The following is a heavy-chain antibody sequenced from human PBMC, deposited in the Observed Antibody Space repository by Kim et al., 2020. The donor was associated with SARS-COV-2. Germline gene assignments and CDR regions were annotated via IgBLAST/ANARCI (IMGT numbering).Heavy chain of an antibody. CDR3: ARSPRELHYYFDY. V-gene: IGHV6-1*01. J-gene: IGHJ4*02. CDR1: GDSVSSNSAA. D-gene: IGHD1-26*01. CDR2: TYYRSKWYN. Sequence: SQTLSLTCAISGDSVSSNSAAWHWIRQSPSRGLEWLGRTYYRSKWYNDYAVSVKSRITINPDTSKNQFSLQLNSVTPEDTAVYYCARSPRELHYYFDYWGQGTLVTVSS.